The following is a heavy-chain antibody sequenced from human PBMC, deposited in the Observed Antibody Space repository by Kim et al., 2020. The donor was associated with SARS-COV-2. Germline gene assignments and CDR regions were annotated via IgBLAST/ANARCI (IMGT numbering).Heavy chain of an antibody. CDR2: FDPEDGET. D-gene: IGHD3-10*01. J-gene: IGHJ3*02. CDR3: ATKGGLSGSYYNLNVEPDAFDI. CDR1: GYTLTELS. V-gene: IGHV1-24*01. Sequence: ASVKVSCKVSGYTLTELSMHWVRQAPGKGLEWMGGFDPEDGETIYAQKFQGRVTMTEDTSTDTAYMELSSLRSEDTAVYYCATKGGLSGSYYNLNVEPDAFDIWGQGTMVTVSS.